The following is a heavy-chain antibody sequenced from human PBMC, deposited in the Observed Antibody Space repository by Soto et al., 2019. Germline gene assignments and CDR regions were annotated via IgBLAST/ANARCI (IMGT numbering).Heavy chain of an antibody. CDR1: GGTFSSYA. CDR2: IIPIFGTA. J-gene: IGHJ4*02. Sequence: ASVKVSCKASGGTFSSYAISWVRQAHGQGLEWMGGIIPIFGTANYAQKFQGRVTITADESTSTAYMELSSLRSEDTAVYYCARTYYYDSSARGRFDYWGQGALVTVSS. D-gene: IGHD3-22*01. V-gene: IGHV1-69*13. CDR3: ARTYYYDSSARGRFDY.